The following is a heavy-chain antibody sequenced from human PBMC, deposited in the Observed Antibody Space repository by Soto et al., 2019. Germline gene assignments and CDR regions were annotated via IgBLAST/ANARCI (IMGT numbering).Heavy chain of an antibody. Sequence: QVQLQQWGAGLLKPSETLSLTCAVNGGSFSGSYWSWIRQPPGKGLEWIGEINHSGNTNYNPSLKSRVTILVDTSKNQVSLKLSSVTAADTAVYYCARTGGMDVWGQGTTVTVSS. CDR3: ARTGGMDV. CDR2: INHSGNT. CDR1: GGSFSGSY. V-gene: IGHV4-34*01. J-gene: IGHJ6*02.